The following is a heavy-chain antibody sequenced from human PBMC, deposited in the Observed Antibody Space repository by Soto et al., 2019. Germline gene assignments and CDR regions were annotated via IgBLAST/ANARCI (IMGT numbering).Heavy chain of an antibody. CDR1: GYTFTTYG. D-gene: IGHD1-1*01. Sequence: QVQLVQSGAEVKQPGASVKVSCKASGYTFTTYGLSWVRQAPGQGLEWMGWISAYYGTTRYAQRLQDRVTMTTDTPTTTAYIELGSLRPYDTAIYYRVRGVQIGDYIIFGHGGQGTLVNVAA. CDR3: VRGVQIGDYIIFGH. V-gene: IGHV1-18*01. J-gene: IGHJ4*02. CDR2: ISAYYGTT.